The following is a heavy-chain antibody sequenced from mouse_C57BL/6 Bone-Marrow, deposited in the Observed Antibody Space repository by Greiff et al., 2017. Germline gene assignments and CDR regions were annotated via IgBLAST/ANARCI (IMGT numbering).Heavy chain of an antibody. V-gene: IGHV1-81*01. CDR1: GYTFTSYG. CDR2: IYPRSGNT. CDR3: ARGLRYAMDY. Sequence: QVQLQQSGAELARPGASVKLSCKASGYTFTSYGISWVKQRTGQGLEWIGEIYPRSGNTYYNEKFKGKATLTADKSSSTAYMGLRSLTSEDSAVYFCARGLRYAMDYWGQGTSVTVSS. J-gene: IGHJ4*01. D-gene: IGHD3-2*02.